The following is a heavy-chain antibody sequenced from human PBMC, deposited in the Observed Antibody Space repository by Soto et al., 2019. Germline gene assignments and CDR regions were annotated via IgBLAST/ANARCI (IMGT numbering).Heavy chain of an antibody. V-gene: IGHV4-59*01. Sequence: SETLSLTCTVSGGSINYSYWTWIRQPPGKGLEWIGYISYAGSANYNASLKSRLTISVDTSKNQFSLKLSSVTAADTALYYCARVNYGDYYYGMDVWGQGTTVTVSS. CDR3: ARVNYGDYYYGMDV. J-gene: IGHJ6*02. D-gene: IGHD4-17*01. CDR1: GGSINYSY. CDR2: ISYAGSA.